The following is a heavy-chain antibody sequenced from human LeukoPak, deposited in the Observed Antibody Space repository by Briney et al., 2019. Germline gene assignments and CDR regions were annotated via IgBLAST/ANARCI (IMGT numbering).Heavy chain of an antibody. CDR3: ARDRGTYYYDGSGELDY. V-gene: IGHV1-69*06. D-gene: IGHD3-22*01. J-gene: IGHJ4*02. Sequence: ASVKVSCKASGGTFSSYAISWVRQAPGQGLEWMGGIIPIFGTANYAQKFQGRVTITADKSTSTAYMELSSLRSEDTAVYYCARDRGTYYYDGSGELDYWGQGTLVTVSS. CDR2: IIPIFGTA. CDR1: GGTFSSYA.